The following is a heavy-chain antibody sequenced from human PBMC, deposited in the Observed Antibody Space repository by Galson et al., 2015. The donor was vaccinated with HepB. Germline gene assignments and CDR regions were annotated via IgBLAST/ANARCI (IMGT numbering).Heavy chain of an antibody. CDR3: AREVWCGGDCYDPSYYYYGMDV. J-gene: IGHJ6*02. V-gene: IGHV3-30*04. CDR2: ISYDGSNK. Sequence: SLRLSCAASGFTFSSYAMHWVRQAPGKGLEWVAVISYDGSNKYYADSVKGRFTISRDNSKNTLYLQMNSLRAEDTAVYYCAREVWCGGDCYDPSYYYYGMDVWGQGTTVTVSS. D-gene: IGHD2-21*02. CDR1: GFTFSSYA.